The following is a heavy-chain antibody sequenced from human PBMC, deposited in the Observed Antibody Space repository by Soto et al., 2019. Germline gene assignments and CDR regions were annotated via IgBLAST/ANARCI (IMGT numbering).Heavy chain of an antibody. Sequence: EVQLVESGGGLVQPGGSLRLSCAASGFTFSSYWMNWVRQAPGKGLEWVTNINEDGSDKYYVDSVKGRFTISRDNAKNSLYRKMDSRRAEDTAVYYCARRRSVGSRTIFDSWAQGTLVTVSS. J-gene: IGHJ4*02. CDR3: ARRRSVGSRTIFDS. V-gene: IGHV3-7*01. D-gene: IGHD2-15*01. CDR1: GFTFSSYW. CDR2: INEDGSDK.